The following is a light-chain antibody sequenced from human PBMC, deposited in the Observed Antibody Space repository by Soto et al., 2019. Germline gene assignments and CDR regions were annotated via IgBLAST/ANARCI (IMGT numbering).Light chain of an antibody. CDR1: SGSVSTTYY. CDR3: MLYMGGGLVV. Sequence: QTVVTQEPSFSVSPGGTVTLTCGLTSGSVSTTYYPSWYQQTPGQAPRTLIYSTNIRSSGVPDRFSGSILGNKAALTITGARAVVGWGNHCMLYMGGGLVVFGGGTK. V-gene: IGLV8-61*01. J-gene: IGLJ2*01. CDR2: STN.